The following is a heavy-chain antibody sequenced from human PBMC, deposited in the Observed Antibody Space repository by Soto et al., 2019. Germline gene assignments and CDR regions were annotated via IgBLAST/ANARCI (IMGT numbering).Heavy chain of an antibody. J-gene: IGHJ4*02. CDR1: GFTFSSYA. CDR2: ISSNGGST. CDR3: VKEENYGVRLGELVLDY. D-gene: IGHD3-16*01. Sequence: GGSLRLSCSASGFTFSSYAMHWVRQAPGKGLEYVSAISSNGGSTYYADSVKGRFTISRDNSKNTLYLQMSSLRAEDTAVYYCVKEENYGVRLGELVLDYWGQGTLVTVSS. V-gene: IGHV3-64D*08.